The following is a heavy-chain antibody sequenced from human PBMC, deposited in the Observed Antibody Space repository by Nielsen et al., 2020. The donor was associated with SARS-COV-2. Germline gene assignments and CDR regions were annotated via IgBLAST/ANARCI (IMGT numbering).Heavy chain of an antibody. CDR1: GGSISSSNW. CDR3: ARGIQLRAFDI. J-gene: IGHJ3*02. V-gene: IGHV4-4*02. D-gene: IGHD5-18*01. Sequence: SETLSLTCAVSGGSISSSNWWSWVRQPPGKGLEWIGEIYHSGSTNYNPSLKSRVTISVDTSKNQFSLKLSSVTAADTAVYYCARGIQLRAFDIWGQGTMVTVSS. CDR2: IYHSGST.